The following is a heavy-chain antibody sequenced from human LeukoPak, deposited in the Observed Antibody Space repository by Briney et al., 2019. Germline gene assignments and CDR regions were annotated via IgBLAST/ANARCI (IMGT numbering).Heavy chain of an antibody. CDR1: GYTFTNYG. CDR2: ISAYNGNT. J-gene: IGHJ4*02. Sequence: ASVKVSCKASGYTFTNYGISWVRQAPGQGLEWMGWISAYNGNTNYAQKLQGRVTMTTDTSTSTAYMELRSLRSDDTAVYYCARDRGITMIVVGLFGYWGQGTLVTVSS. V-gene: IGHV1-18*01. CDR3: ARDRGITMIVVGLFGY. D-gene: IGHD3-22*01.